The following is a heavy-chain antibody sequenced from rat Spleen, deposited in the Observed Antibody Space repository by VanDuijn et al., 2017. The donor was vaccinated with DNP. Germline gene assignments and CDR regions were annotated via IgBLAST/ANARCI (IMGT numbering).Heavy chain of an antibody. CDR3: ASHTYYGYDYFVY. Sequence: EVQLVESGGGLVQPGRSLKLSCAASGFTFNDYNMAWVRQAPGKGLEWVATISTSGGSTYYRDSVKGRFTISRDNAEGTLNLQMNSLRSEDTATYYCASHTYYGYDYFVYWGQGVMVTVSS. J-gene: IGHJ2*01. D-gene: IGHD1-9*01. CDR2: ISTSGGST. V-gene: IGHV5-25*01. CDR1: GFTFNDYN.